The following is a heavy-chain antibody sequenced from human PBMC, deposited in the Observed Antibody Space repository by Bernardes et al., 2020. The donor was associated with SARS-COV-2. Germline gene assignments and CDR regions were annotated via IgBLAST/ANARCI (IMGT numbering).Heavy chain of an antibody. V-gene: IGHV4-59*08. CDR3: ARRRVSERPVAEGNWLDP. J-gene: IGHJ5*02. Sequence: SETLSLTCTVSGGSISPYYWNWVRQPPGKGLEWIGYIYYTGSTYYNPSLASRATISLDTSKNQFSLKLSSVTAAATAVYYCARRRVSERPVAEGNWLDPWGQGTLVTVSS. CDR2: IYYTGST. CDR1: GGSISPYY. D-gene: IGHD6-19*01.